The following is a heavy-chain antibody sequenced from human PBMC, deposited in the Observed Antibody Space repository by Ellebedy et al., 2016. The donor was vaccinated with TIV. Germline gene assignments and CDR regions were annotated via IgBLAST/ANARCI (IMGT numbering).Heavy chain of an antibody. CDR2: ISGSGDST. D-gene: IGHD5-18*01. V-gene: IGHV3-23*01. Sequence: PGGSLRLSCAASGFTFSNYAMSWVRQAPGKGLEWASSISGSGDSTFYADSVRGRFTISRDSSKNTLYLQMSSLRAEDTAVYYCAKDRTPGDGYWVFDFWGQGTLVTVST. CDR3: AKDRTPGDGYWVFDF. CDR1: GFTFSNYA. J-gene: IGHJ4*02.